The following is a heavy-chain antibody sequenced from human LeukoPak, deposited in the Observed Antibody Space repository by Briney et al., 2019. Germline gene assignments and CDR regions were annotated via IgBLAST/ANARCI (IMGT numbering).Heavy chain of an antibody. CDR2: ISYDGSNK. Sequence: PGRSLRLSCAASGFTFSSYAMHWVRQAPGKGLEWVAVISYDGSNKYYEDSVKGRFTISRDNSKNPLYLQINSLRAEDTAVYYCARGPYSRLAFDIWGQGTMVTVSS. CDR1: GFTFSSYA. D-gene: IGHD6-13*01. V-gene: IGHV3-30*04. CDR3: ARGPYSRLAFDI. J-gene: IGHJ3*02.